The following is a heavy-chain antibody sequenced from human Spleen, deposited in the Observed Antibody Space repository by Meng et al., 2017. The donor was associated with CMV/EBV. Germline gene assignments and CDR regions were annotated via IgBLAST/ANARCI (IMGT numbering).Heavy chain of an antibody. D-gene: IGHD2-2*01. CDR3: ARDYCSSTSCSPTYFYGMDV. CDR1: GFSFDDYG. V-gene: IGHV3-9*01. CDR2: ITWNSDSI. J-gene: IGHJ6*02. Sequence: SLKISCAASGFSFDDYGMHWVRQSPGKGLEWVSGITWNSDSIGYADSVKGRFTISRDNAKDSLSLEMNSLRAEDTAVYYCARDYCSSTSCSPTYFYGMDVWGQGTMVTVSS.